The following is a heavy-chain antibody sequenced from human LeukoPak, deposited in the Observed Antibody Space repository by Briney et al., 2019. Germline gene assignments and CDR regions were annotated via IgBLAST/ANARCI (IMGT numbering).Heavy chain of an antibody. CDR2: VYSSGNT. CDR1: DGSISIYY. V-gene: IGHV4-4*08. Sequence: NSSETLSLTCTVPDGSISIYYWSWIRQPPGKGPEWIGYVYSSGNTNYSPSLKGRAIISADTSKNQFSLKLTSVTAADTAVYYCVRDRELTYWGQGILVTVSS. CDR3: VRDRELTY. J-gene: IGHJ4*02. D-gene: IGHD3-10*01.